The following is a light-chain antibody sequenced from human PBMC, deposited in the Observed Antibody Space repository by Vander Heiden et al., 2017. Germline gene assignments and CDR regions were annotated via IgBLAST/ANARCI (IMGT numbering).Light chain of an antibody. J-gene: IGKJ2*01. CDR3: QQGDSTPYT. Sequence: DIQMTQSPSSLSASVGDRVTITCRASQSISSYLNWYQQKPGKAPELLMYAASSLQSGDPSRFSGRGSGTDFTLTISRLQPEDFATYYCQQGDSTPYTFGQGTKIEIK. V-gene: IGKV1-39*01. CDR2: AAS. CDR1: QSISSY.